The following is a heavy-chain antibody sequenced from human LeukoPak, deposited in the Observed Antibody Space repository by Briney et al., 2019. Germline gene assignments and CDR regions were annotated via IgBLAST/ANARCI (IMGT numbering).Heavy chain of an antibody. D-gene: IGHD3-22*01. CDR3: AAHYYDSSGWLGPFDI. CDR1: GFTFRSYT. J-gene: IGHJ3*02. CDR2: ISSGSTYI. Sequence: RGSLRLSCAASGFTFRSYTMNRVRQAPGKELEWVSSISSGSTYIYYADSVKGRFTISRDNAKNSLYLQMNSLRAEDTAVYYCAAHYYDSSGWLGPFDIWGQGTMVTVSS. V-gene: IGHV3-21*01.